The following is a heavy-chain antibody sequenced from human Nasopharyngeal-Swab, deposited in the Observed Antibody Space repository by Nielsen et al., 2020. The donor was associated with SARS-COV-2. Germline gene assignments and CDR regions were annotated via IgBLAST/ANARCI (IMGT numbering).Heavy chain of an antibody. CDR2: ISWNSGSI. V-gene: IGHV3-9*01. CDR3: AAGYFDWLSIDY. J-gene: IGHJ4*02. Sequence: LTCAASGFTFDDYAMHWVRQAPGKGLEWVSGISWNSGSIGYADFVKGRFTISRDNAKNSLYLQMNSLRAEDTALYYCAAGYFDWLSIDYWGQGTLVTVSS. CDR1: GFTFDDYA. D-gene: IGHD3-9*01.